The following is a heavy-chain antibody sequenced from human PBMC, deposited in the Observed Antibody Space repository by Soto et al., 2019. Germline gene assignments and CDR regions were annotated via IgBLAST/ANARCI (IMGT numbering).Heavy chain of an antibody. CDR2: ISGSGGST. J-gene: IGHJ4*02. CDR3: AKDDGSGSYSTPSVF. D-gene: IGHD3-10*01. Sequence: GGSLRLSCAASGFTFSSYAMSWARQAPGKGLEWVSAISGSGGSTYYADSVKGRFTISRDNSKNTLYLQMNSLRAEDTAVYYCAKDDGSGSYSTPSVFWGQGTLVTVSS. V-gene: IGHV3-23*01. CDR1: GFTFSSYA.